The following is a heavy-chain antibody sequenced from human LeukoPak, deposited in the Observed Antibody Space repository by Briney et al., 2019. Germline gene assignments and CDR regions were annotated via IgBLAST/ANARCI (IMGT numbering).Heavy chain of an antibody. V-gene: IGHV1-18*01. CDR3: ARDLCGRSCPSADYYYGMDV. D-gene: IGHD2-2*01. CDR1: GYTFTSYG. J-gene: IGHJ6*02. CDR2: ISAYNGNT. Sequence: ASVKVSCKASGYTFTSYGISWVRQAPGQGLGWMGWISAYNGNTNYAQKLQGRVTMTTDTSTSTAYMELRSLRSDDTAVYYCARDLCGRSCPSADYYYGMDVWGQGTTVTVSS.